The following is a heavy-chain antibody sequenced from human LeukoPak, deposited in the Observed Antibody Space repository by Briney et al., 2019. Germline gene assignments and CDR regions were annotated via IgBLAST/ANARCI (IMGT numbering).Heavy chain of an antibody. J-gene: IGHJ4*02. V-gene: IGHV3-30*02. D-gene: IGHD1-1*01. CDR2: IASDGNYR. Sequence: PGGSLRLSCAASGFTFTNYGMHWVRQAPGKGVEWGAYIASDGNYRVYVDSVRGRFTVSRDNPKNALYLQMDSLRAEDTAVYYCANLPYNWNEYFDDYWGQGTLVTVSS. CDR1: GFTFTNYG. CDR3: ANLPYNWNEYFDDY.